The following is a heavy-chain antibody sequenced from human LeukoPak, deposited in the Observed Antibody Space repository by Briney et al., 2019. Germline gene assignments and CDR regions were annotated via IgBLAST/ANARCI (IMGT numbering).Heavy chain of an antibody. Sequence: GASVKVSCKASGYTFTNYGISWVRQAPGQGLEWMGWINAYNGNTNYAQKLQGRVTMTTDTSTSTAYMELRSLRSDDTAVYYCARLPRGTTVTTFFDYWGQGTLVTVSS. CDR2: INAYNGNT. CDR3: ARLPRGTTVTTFFDY. J-gene: IGHJ4*02. V-gene: IGHV1-18*01. CDR1: GYTFTNYG. D-gene: IGHD4-17*01.